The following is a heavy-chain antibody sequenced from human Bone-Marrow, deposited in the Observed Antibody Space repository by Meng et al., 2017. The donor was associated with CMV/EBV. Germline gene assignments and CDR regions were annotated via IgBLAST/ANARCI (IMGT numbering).Heavy chain of an antibody. D-gene: IGHD6-6*01. CDR1: GYTFTSYY. V-gene: IGHV1-46*01. CDR2: FYPSGGST. J-gene: IGHJ4*02. CDR3: ARDKYSNSYDH. Sequence: ASVKVSCKASGYTFTSYYIHWVRQAPGQGLEWVGIFYPSGGSTSYAQKFQGRVTMTRDTSTSTVFMELNSLTAEDTAVYYCARDKYSNSYDHWGQGTLVTVSS.